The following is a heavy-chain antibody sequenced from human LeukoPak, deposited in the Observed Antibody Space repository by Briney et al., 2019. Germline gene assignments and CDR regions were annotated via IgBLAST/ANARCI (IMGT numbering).Heavy chain of an antibody. CDR2: ISSSSSTI. CDR1: GFTFSSYS. J-gene: IGHJ3*02. Sequence: GGSLRLSCAASGFTFSSYSMNWVRQAPGKGLEWVSYISSSSSTIYYADSVRGRFTISRDNSKNTLYLQMNSLRTEDTAVYYCARPGLVVIVSDAFDIWGQGTMVTISS. D-gene: IGHD3-22*01. CDR3: ARPGLVVIVSDAFDI. V-gene: IGHV3-48*01.